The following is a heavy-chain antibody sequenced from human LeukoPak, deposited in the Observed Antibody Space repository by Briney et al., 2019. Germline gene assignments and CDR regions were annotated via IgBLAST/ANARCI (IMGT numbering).Heavy chain of an antibody. D-gene: IGHD5-18*01. CDR2: IYYTGST. CDR1: GGSVSSSSYY. J-gene: IGHJ4*02. CDR3: VRHHGHTYELDC. Sequence: SETLSLTCTLSGGSVSSSSYYWGWIRQPPGKGLEWVGSIYYTGSTYYNPSLKSRVTVSMDTSKNQFSLDLSSVTAADTALYYCVRHHGHTYELDCWGQGTLVTVSS. V-gene: IGHV4-39*01.